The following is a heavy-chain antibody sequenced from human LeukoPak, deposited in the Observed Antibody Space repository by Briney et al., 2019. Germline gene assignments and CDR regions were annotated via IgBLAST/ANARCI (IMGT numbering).Heavy chain of an antibody. J-gene: IGHJ4*02. D-gene: IGHD3-10*01. V-gene: IGHV1-69*13. CDR3: AREPITMVRGVIIAFDY. CDR1: GGTFSRYA. Sequence: SVKVSCKASGGTFSRYAISWVRQAPGRGLEWMGGIIPIFGTVNYAQKFQGRVTITADESTSTAYMELSSLRSEDTAVYYCAREPITMVRGVIIAFDYWGQGTLVTVSS. CDR2: IIPIFGTV.